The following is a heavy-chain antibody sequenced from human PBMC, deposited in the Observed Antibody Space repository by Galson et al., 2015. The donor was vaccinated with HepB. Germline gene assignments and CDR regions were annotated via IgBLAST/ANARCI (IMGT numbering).Heavy chain of an antibody. J-gene: IGHJ2*01. CDR1: GFTVIGNY. CDR2: VYRGGGR. CDR3: AKSNRGLCSGHYGGGYFDL. Sequence: SLRLSCAASGFTVIGNYMAWVRQAPGKGLEWVSVVYRGGGRYYADSVQGRFTIFRDDSKNTLFLQMNSLIVEDTAVYYCAKSNRGLCSGHYGGGYFDLWGRGILVTVSS. V-gene: IGHV3-66*01. D-gene: IGHD4-23*01.